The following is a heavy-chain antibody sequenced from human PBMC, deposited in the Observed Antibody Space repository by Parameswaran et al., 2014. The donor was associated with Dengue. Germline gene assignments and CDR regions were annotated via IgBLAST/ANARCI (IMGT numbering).Heavy chain of an antibody. CDR2: ISEDGANT. CDR3: VKDRRLLLSFGTVFGALDT. D-gene: IGHD3-10*01. Sequence: VRQMPGKGPEWVSLISEDGANTFYADSVKGRFTISRDNSRNSLYLQMSSLTIEDTAFYYCVKDRRLLLSFGTVFGALDTWGQGTKVTVSS. J-gene: IGHJ3*02. V-gene: IGHV3-43*02.